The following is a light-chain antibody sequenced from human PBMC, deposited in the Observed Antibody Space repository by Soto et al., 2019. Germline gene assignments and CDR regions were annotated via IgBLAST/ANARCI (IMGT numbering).Light chain of an antibody. CDR3: QQRSNWPT. J-gene: IGKJ3*01. CDR1: QSVSSY. CDR2: DAS. V-gene: IGKV3-11*01. Sequence: EIVMTLSPATLSVSPGERATLSCRASQSVSSYLAWYQQKPGQAPRLLIYDASNRATGIPARFSGSGSGTDFTLTISSLEPEDFAVYYCQQRSNWPTFGPGTKVDI.